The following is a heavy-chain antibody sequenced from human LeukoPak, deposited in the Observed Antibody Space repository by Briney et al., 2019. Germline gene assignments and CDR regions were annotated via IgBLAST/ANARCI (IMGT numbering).Heavy chain of an antibody. Sequence: SETLSLTCTVSGGSISSYYWSWIRQPPGKGLEWIGYIYYSGSTNYNPSLKSRVTISVDTSKNQFSLKLSSVTAADTAVYYCARHFYASGWPGSYYYYGMDVWGQGTTVTVSS. CDR2: IYYSGST. V-gene: IGHV4-59*08. CDR1: GGSISSYY. J-gene: IGHJ6*02. CDR3: ARHFYASGWPGSYYYYGMDV. D-gene: IGHD6-19*01.